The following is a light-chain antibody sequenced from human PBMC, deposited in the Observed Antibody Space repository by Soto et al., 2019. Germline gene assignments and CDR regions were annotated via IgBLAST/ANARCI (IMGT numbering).Light chain of an antibody. J-gene: IGKJ4*01. CDR3: QLTESYPST. Sequence: DIQMIQPPSSLSASVADSVTITCRASQDVGKWLAWYQQKPGKAPKPLIVAASTLQSGAPSRFSGSGSGTDFTLTISSLQPKDFATYYCQLTESYPSTVGGGTKWRS. CDR1: QDVGKW. V-gene: IGKV1D-16*01. CDR2: AAS.